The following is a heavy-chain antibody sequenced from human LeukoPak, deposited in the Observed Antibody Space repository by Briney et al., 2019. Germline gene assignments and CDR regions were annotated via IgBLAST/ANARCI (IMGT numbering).Heavy chain of an antibody. CDR2: IIPIFGTA. Sequence: SVKVSCKASGGTFSSYAISWVRQAPGQGHEWMGGIIPIFGTANYAQKFQGRVTITADESTSTAYMELSSLRSEDTAVYYCARDGKAATDAFDIWGQGTMVTVSS. D-gene: IGHD2-15*01. V-gene: IGHV1-69*13. CDR3: ARDGKAATDAFDI. J-gene: IGHJ3*02. CDR1: GGTFSSYA.